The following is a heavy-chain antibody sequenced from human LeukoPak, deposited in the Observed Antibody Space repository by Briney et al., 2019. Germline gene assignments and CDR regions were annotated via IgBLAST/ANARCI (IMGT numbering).Heavy chain of an antibody. V-gene: IGHV3-7*01. CDR1: GFTFSSYG. Sequence: GGSLRLSCAASGFTFSSYGMHWVRQAPGKGLEWVANIKPDGSDKYYVDSVKGRFTVSRDNARNSLYLQMNSLRVEDTAVYYCAKGGDHWGQGTLVTVSS. D-gene: IGHD3-16*01. CDR2: IKPDGSDK. J-gene: IGHJ4*02. CDR3: AKGGDH.